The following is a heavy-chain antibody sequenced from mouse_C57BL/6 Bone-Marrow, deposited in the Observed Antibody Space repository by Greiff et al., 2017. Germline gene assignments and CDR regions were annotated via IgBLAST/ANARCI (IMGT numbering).Heavy chain of an antibody. V-gene: IGHV1-80*01. CDR3: ASGSFIRWFAY. CDR2: IYPGDGDT. CDR1: GYAFSSYW. D-gene: IGHD1-1*01. Sequence: QVRLQQSGAELVKPGASVKISCKASGYAFSSYWMNWVKQRPGKGLEWIGQIYPGDGDTNYNGKFKGKATLTADKSSSTAYMQLSSLTSEDSAVYFCASGSFIRWFAYWGQGTLVTVSA. J-gene: IGHJ3*01.